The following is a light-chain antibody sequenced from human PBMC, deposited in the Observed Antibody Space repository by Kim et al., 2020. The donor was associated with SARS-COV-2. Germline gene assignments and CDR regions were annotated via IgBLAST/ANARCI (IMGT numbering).Light chain of an antibody. CDR1: SSDIGIYNL. CDR2: AVT. J-gene: IGLJ2*01. Sequence: QSALTQPRSVSGSPGQSITISCTGTSSDIGIYNLVSWYQQHPGKAPKLMIYAVTKRPSGVPDRFSGSKSGNTASLTVSGLQAEDEADYYCCSYAGNYLVVFGGGTQLTVL. V-gene: IGLV2-11*01. CDR3: CSYAGNYLVV.